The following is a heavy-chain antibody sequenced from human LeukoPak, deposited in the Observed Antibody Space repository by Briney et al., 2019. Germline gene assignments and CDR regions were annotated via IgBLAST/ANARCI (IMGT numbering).Heavy chain of an antibody. CDR2: INWNGGST. CDR1: GFTFDDYG. CDR3: ARAYYGSGTYYYYYYYMDV. Sequence: PGGSLRLSCAASGFTFDDYGMSWVRQAPGKGLEWVSGINWNGGSTGYADFVKGRFTISRDNAKNSLYLQMNSLRAEDTALYYCARAYYGSGTYYYYYYYMDVWGKGTTVTVSS. J-gene: IGHJ6*03. D-gene: IGHD3-10*01. V-gene: IGHV3-20*04.